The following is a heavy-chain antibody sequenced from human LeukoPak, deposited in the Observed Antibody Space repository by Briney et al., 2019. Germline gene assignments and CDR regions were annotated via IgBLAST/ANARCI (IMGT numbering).Heavy chain of an antibody. CDR2: ISGSGSNT. V-gene: IGHV3-23*01. J-gene: IGHJ4*02. CDR3: AKESSISPWGHLDY. Sequence: GGSLRLSCTASGFTFGSYAMSWVRQAPGKELEWVSGISGSGSNTYYADSVKGRFTFSRDNSKNTLYLQMNSLRAEGTAVYYCAKESSISPWGHLDYWGQGALVTVSS. CDR1: GFTFGSYA. D-gene: IGHD2-2*01.